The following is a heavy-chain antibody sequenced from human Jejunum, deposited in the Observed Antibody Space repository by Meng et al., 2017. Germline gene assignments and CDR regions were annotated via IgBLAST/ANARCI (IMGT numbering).Heavy chain of an antibody. D-gene: IGHD6-6*01. J-gene: IGHJ4*02. CDR2: INTSTGKP. Sequence: QVQLVQSGSEFKKPGASVKVSCMASGYPFISYPITWVRHAPGQGPEWMGWINTSTGKPTYAQGFTGRFAFSLDISVNTAYLEISSLKGDDTAMYYCAREKWQHGSSFDVWGQGTLVTVSS. V-gene: IGHV7-4-1*02. CDR1: GYPFISYP. CDR3: AREKWQHGSSFDV.